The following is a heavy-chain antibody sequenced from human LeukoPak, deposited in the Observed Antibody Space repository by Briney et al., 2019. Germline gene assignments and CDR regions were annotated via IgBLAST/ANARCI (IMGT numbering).Heavy chain of an antibody. CDR1: GFTFSSYS. CDR2: ISSSSTTI. V-gene: IGHV3-48*04. J-gene: IGHJ5*02. CDR3: ARDRACTDGYCYSRWFDP. D-gene: IGHD2-21*01. Sequence: GGSLRLSCAASGFTFSSYSMNWVRQAPGKGLEWISYISSSSTTIYYAQSVKGRFSISRDNAENSLYLQMNSLRAEDSAVYYCARDRACTDGYCYSRWFDPWGQGTLVTVSS.